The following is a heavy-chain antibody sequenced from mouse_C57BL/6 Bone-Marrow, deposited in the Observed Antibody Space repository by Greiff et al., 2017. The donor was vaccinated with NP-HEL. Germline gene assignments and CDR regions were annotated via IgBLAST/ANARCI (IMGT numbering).Heavy chain of an antibody. D-gene: IGHD1-1*01. CDR3: ARSGSSYPYWYFDV. CDR1: GYTFTSYW. Sequence: QVQLQQPGAELVKPGASVKLSCKASGYTFTSYWMQWVKQRPGQGLEWIGEIDPSDSYPNYNQKFKGKATLTVDTSSSTAYLQLSSLTSEDSAVYYCARSGSSYPYWYFDVWGTGTTVTVSS. J-gene: IGHJ1*03. CDR2: IDPSDSYP. V-gene: IGHV1-50*01.